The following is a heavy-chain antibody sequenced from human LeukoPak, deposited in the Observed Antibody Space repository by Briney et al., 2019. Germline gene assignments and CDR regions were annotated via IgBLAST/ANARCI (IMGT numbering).Heavy chain of an antibody. J-gene: IGHJ4*02. CDR1: GFMFNNYW. Sequence: GGSLRLSCVVSGFMFNNYWMSWVRQAPGKGLEWVATIRQDGSDKYFLDSVRGRFTISRDNAENSLYLQMNSLRPEDTAVYYCARDKGFGGSSFDYWGQGTLVTVSS. V-gene: IGHV3-7*01. CDR3: ARDKGFGGSSFDY. CDR2: IRQDGSDK. D-gene: IGHD3-10*01.